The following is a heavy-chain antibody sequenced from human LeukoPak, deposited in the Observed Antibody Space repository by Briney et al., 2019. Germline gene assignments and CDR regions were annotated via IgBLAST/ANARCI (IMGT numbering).Heavy chain of an antibody. J-gene: IGHJ4*02. D-gene: IGHD3-10*01. CDR3: ARRPRYGSGRNIDY. Sequence: SETLSLTCTVSGGSISSSSYYWSWIRQPPGKGLEWIGYIYYSGSTNYNPSLKSRVTISVDTSKNQFSLKLSSVTAADTAVYYCARRPRYGSGRNIDYWGQGTLVTVSS. CDR1: GGSISSSSYY. CDR2: IYYSGST. V-gene: IGHV4-61*05.